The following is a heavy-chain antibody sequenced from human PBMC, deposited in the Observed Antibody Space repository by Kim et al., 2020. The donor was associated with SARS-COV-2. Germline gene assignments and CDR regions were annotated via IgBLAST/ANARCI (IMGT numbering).Heavy chain of an antibody. V-gene: IGHV3-23*01. Sequence: GGSLRLSCAASGFTFSSYAMSWVRQAPGKGLEWVSAISGSGGSTYYADSVKGRFTISRDNSKNTLYLQMNSLRAEDTAVYYCAKHAPRDPYSSSPSGGLGDYYYYGMDVWGQGTTVTVSS. CDR3: AKHAPRDPYSSSPSGGLGDYYYYGMDV. J-gene: IGHJ6*02. CDR2: ISGSGGST. D-gene: IGHD6-6*01. CDR1: GFTFSSYA.